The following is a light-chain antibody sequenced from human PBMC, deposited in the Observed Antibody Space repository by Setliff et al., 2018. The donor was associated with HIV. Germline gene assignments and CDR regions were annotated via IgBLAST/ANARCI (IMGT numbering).Light chain of an antibody. CDR3: QQYSFYSRT. J-gene: IGKJ1*01. Sequence: DIQMTQSPSTLSASVGDRVTITCRASHTITSLLAWYQQKPGKAPKLLIYRTSSLQPGVPSRFSGSGSGTEFTLTISSLQPDDFATYYCQQYSFYSRTFGQGTKVDIK. V-gene: IGKV1-5*03. CDR2: RTS. CDR1: HTITSL.